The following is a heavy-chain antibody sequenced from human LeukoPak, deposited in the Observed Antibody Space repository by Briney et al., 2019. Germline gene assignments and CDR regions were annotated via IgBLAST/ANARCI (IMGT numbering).Heavy chain of an antibody. CDR1: AYTFTGYY. CDR2: INPKSGGT. Sequence: ASVKVSCKASAYTFTGYYMHWVRQAPGQGLEWMGWINPKSGGTNYAQKFQGRVTLTRDTSISTAYMELSRLRSDDTAVYYCARDFRAAMVSDWFDPWGQGTLVTVSS. D-gene: IGHD5-18*01. CDR3: ARDFRAAMVSDWFDP. V-gene: IGHV1-2*02. J-gene: IGHJ5*02.